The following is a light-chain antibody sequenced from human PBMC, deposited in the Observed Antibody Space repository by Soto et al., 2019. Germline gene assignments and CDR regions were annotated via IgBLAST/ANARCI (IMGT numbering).Light chain of an antibody. CDR1: ESVRIY. CDR2: NAS. V-gene: IGKV3-11*01. J-gene: IGKJ3*01. Sequence: EIVLTQSPGTLSLSPGERATLSCRASESVRIYLAWYQRKPGQAPRLLIYNASKRATGIPARFSGSGSGTDFTLTVSSLEPEDFAIYYCQQRSDWEFTFGPGTRVDIK. CDR3: QQRSDWEFT.